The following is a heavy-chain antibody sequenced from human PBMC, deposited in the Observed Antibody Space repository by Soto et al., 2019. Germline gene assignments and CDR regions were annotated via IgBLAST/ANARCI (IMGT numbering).Heavy chain of an antibody. CDR2: ISYDGSNK. CDR1: GFTFSSYG. J-gene: IGHJ5*02. D-gene: IGHD3-22*01. V-gene: IGHV3-30*18. Sequence: GGSLRLSCAASGFTFSSYGMHWVRQAPGKGLEWVAVISYDGSNKYYADSVKGRFTISRDNSKNTLYLQMNSLRAEDTAVYYCAKDVTYYYDSSGYTNWFDPWGQGTLVTVS. CDR3: AKDVTYYYDSSGYTNWFDP.